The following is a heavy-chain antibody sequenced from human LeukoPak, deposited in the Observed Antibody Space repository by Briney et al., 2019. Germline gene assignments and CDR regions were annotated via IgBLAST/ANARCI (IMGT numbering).Heavy chain of an antibody. CDR2: INHDGSEK. Sequence: PGGSRRLSCAAPAFTFSSYWMSWVRQAPGKGLEWVANINHDGSEKYYVDSVKGRFTISRDNARNSLYLQMNSLRAEDTAVYYCARLSTGHVFDYWGQGTLVTVSS. V-gene: IGHV3-7*05. CDR1: AFTFSSYW. J-gene: IGHJ4*02. CDR3: ARLSTGHVFDY. D-gene: IGHD1-14*01.